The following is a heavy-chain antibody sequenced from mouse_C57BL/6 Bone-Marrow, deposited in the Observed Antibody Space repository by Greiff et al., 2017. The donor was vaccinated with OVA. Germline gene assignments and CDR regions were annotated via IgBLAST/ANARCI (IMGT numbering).Heavy chain of an antibody. CDR3: AREPPYDYDASF. CDR2: INPNNGGT. CDR1: GYTFTDYY. J-gene: IGHJ3*01. V-gene: IGHV1-26*01. D-gene: IGHD2-4*01. Sequence: EVQLVESGPELVKPGASVKISCKASGYTFTDYYMNWVKQSHGKSLEWIGDINPNNGGTSYNQKFKGKATLTVDKSSSTAYMELRSLTSEDSAVYYCAREPPYDYDASFWGQGTLVTVSA.